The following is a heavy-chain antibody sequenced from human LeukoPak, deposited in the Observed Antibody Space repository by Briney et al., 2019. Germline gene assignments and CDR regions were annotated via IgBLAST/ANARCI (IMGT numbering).Heavy chain of an antibody. CDR2: ISHRGTT. D-gene: IGHD6-13*01. V-gene: IGHV4-34*01. J-gene: IGHJ4*02. Sequence: SETLSLTCAVYGGSFSGYYWSWIRQPPGKGLEWIGEISHRGTTHYTPSLKTRVTISLDTSKNQFSLKLTSVTAADTAVYYCARGGIVAAADYWGQGTLVTVSS. CDR1: GGSFSGYY. CDR3: ARGGIVAAADY.